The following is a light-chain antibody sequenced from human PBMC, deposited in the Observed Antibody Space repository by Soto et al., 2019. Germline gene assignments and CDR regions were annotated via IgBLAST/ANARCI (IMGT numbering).Light chain of an antibody. CDR2: DAS. Sequence: EIVLTQSPATLSLSPGERATLSCRASQSVSNYLAWYQQKPGQAPRLLIYDASNRATGIPARFSGSGSGTDFTITISSLEPEDFAVYYCQQRSNWPPRTFGQGTRLEIK. V-gene: IGKV3-11*01. CDR1: QSVSNY. CDR3: QQRSNWPPRT. J-gene: IGKJ5*01.